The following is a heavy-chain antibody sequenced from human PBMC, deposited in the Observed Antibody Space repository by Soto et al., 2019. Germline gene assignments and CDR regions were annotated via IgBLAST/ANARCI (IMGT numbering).Heavy chain of an antibody. J-gene: IGHJ3*02. CDR2: INPNSGGT. D-gene: IGHD6-19*01. Sequence: ASVKVSCKASGYTFTGYYMHWVRQAPGQGLEWMGWINPNSGGTNYAQKFQGWVTMTRDTSISTAYMELSRLRSDDTAVYYCAASISIAVAGLDAFDIWGQGTMVTVSS. CDR1: GYTFTGYY. CDR3: AASISIAVAGLDAFDI. V-gene: IGHV1-2*04.